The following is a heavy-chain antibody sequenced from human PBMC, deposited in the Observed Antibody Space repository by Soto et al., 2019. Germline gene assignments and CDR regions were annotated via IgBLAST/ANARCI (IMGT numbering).Heavy chain of an antibody. V-gene: IGHV3-74*01. CDR3: SPSGYDWQFDY. CDR1: GFTFSSYW. Sequence: EVQLVESGGGLVQPGGSLRLSCAASGFTFSSYWMHWVRQAPGKGLVWVSRINSDGSSTNYAGSVKGRFTISRDNAKNTLYLQMNSLRAEDTAVYYCSPSGYDWQFDYWGQGTLVTVSS. J-gene: IGHJ4*02. CDR2: INSDGSST. D-gene: IGHD5-12*01.